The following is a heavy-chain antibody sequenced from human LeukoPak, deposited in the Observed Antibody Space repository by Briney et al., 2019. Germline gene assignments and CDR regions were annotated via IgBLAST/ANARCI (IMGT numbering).Heavy chain of an antibody. CDR3: ARDFGRDGTHMDV. CDR1: GFTVSTNY. Sequence: GGSLRLSCVVSGFTVSTNYMSWVRQAPGEGLEWVSVIYSNDNTYYADSVKGRFTISRDNSKNTLYLQMNSLRADDTAVYYCARDFGRDGTHMDVWGQGTTVTVS. CDR2: IYSNDNT. D-gene: IGHD5-24*01. V-gene: IGHV3-53*01. J-gene: IGHJ6*02.